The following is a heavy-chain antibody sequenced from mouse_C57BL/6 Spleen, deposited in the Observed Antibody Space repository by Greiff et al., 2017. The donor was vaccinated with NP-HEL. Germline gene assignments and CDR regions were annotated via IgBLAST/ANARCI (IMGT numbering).Heavy chain of an antibody. D-gene: IGHD1-1*01. Sequence: QVQLQQSGPGLVAPSQSLSITCTVSGFSLTSYGVDWVRQSPGKGLEWLGVIWGVGSTNYNSALKSRLSISKDNSKSQVFLKMNSLRTDDTAMYYCASSYGDAMDYWGQGTSVTVSS. J-gene: IGHJ4*01. V-gene: IGHV2-6*01. CDR1: GFSLTSYG. CDR2: IWGVGST. CDR3: ASSYGDAMDY.